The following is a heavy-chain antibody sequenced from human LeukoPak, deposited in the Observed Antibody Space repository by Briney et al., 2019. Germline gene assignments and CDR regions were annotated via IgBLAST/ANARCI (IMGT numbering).Heavy chain of an antibody. Sequence: GSLRLSCAASGFTFSSYSMNWVRQAPGKGLEWVSYISSSSSTIYYADSVKGRFTISGDNAKNSLYLQMNSLRAEDTAVYYCARERYSYGYDIWGQGTMVTVSS. J-gene: IGHJ3*02. CDR2: ISSSSSTI. CDR1: GFTFSSYS. CDR3: ARERYSYGYDI. D-gene: IGHD5-18*01. V-gene: IGHV3-48*01.